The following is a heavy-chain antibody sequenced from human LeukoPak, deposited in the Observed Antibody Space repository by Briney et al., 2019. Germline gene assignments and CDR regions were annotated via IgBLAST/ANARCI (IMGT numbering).Heavy chain of an antibody. Sequence: PGGSLRLSCAASGFTFSSYAMHWVRQAPGKGLEWVAVISYDGSNKYYADSVKGRFTISRDNSKNTLYLQMNSLRAEDTAVYYCARGPSICGSTSCYTEGAEYFQHWGQGTLVTVSS. V-gene: IGHV3-30-3*01. CDR2: ISYDGSNK. J-gene: IGHJ1*01. CDR1: GFTFSSYA. D-gene: IGHD2-2*02. CDR3: ARGPSICGSTSCYTEGAEYFQH.